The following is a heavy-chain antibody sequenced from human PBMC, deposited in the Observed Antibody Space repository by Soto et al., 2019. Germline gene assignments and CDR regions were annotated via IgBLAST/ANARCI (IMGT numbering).Heavy chain of an antibody. Sequence: QVQLVQSGAEVKKPGASVKVSCKASGYTFTSYGISWVRQAPGQGLEWMGWISAYNGNTNYAQMLQGRVTMTTDTSTSTAYMELRSLRSDDTAVYYCARDFDYDDSSANFQHWGQGTLVTVSS. CDR3: ARDFDYDDSSANFQH. V-gene: IGHV1-18*01. CDR1: GYTFTSYG. J-gene: IGHJ1*01. D-gene: IGHD3-22*01. CDR2: ISAYNGNT.